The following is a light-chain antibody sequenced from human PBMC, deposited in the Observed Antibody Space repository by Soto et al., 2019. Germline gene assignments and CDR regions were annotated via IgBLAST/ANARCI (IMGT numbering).Light chain of an antibody. CDR1: SSDVGGSNF. CDR2: DVA. V-gene: IGLV2-14*03. CDR3: VSYTSSTTYV. J-gene: IGLJ1*01. Sequence: QSALTQPASVSDSPGQSITISCTGTSSDVGGSNFVSWYQQHPGKPPKLIIYDVANRPSGVSNRFSGSKSGSTASLIISRLQTEDDADYYCVSYTSSTTYVFGTGTKLTVL.